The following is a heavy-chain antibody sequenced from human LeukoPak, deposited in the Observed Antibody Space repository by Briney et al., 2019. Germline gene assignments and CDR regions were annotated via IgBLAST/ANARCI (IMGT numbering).Heavy chain of an antibody. CDR1: GGSISSSSYY. Sequence: PSETLSLTCTVSGGSISSSSYYWGWIRQPPGKGLEWIGRIYYSGSTYYNPSLKSRVTISVDTSKNQFSLKLSSVTAADTAVYYCATSYGSGSYYNILPDYWGQGTLVTASS. D-gene: IGHD3-10*01. CDR2: IYYSGST. J-gene: IGHJ4*02. CDR3: ATSYGSGSYYNILPDY. V-gene: IGHV4-39*01.